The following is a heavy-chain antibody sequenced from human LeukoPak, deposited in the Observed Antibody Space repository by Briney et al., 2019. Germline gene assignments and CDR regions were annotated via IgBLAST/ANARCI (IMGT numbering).Heavy chain of an antibody. Sequence: PGGSLRLSCAASGFTVNTNYMSWVRQAPGKGLEWVSVIYSGDTTFYADSVRGKFTISRDNSKNTLYLQMNSLRAEDTAVYYCASILRSSSGYYFDYWGQGTLVTVSS. J-gene: IGHJ4*02. CDR2: IYSGDTT. V-gene: IGHV3-66*01. CDR3: ASILRSSSGYYFDY. CDR1: GFTVNTNY. D-gene: IGHD3-10*01.